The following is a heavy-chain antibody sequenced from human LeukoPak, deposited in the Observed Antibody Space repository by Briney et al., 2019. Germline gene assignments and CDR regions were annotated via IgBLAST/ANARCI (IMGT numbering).Heavy chain of an antibody. J-gene: IGHJ6*04. Sequence: GGSLRLFCAASGFTFSSYGMHWVRQAPGKGLEWVAVISYDGSNKYYADSVKGRFTISRDNSKNTLYLQRNSLRAEDTAVYYCAKEGDYGSGSYYLYYYYYYGMDVWGKGTTVTVSS. CDR2: ISYDGSNK. V-gene: IGHV3-30*18. D-gene: IGHD3-10*01. CDR1: GFTFSSYG. CDR3: AKEGDYGSGSYYLYYYYYYGMDV.